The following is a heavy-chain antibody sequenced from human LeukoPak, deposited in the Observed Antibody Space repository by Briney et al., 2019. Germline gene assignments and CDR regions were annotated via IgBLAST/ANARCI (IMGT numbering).Heavy chain of an antibody. CDR3: ARDEFVSPDYYYYGMDV. V-gene: IGHV1-46*01. CDR1: GYTFTSYY. D-gene: IGHD5/OR15-5a*01. CDR2: INPSGGST. Sequence: ASVKVSCKASGYTFTSYYMHWVRQAPGQGLEWMGIINPSGGSTSYAQKFQGRVTMTRDTSTSTVCMELSSLRSEDTAVYYCARDEFVSPDYYYYGMDVWGQGTTVTVSS. J-gene: IGHJ6*02.